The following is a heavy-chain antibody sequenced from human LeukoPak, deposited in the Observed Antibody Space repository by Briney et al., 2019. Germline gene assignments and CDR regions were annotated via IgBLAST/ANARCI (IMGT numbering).Heavy chain of an antibody. CDR3: AVTSRSYAFDY. J-gene: IGHJ4*02. CDR1: GFTFTNNW. D-gene: IGHD3-16*01. CDR2: INQDGSEA. Sequence: GGSLRLSCAASGFTFTNNWMFWVRQAPGKGPEWLANINQDGSEAYSVDSVKGRFTISRDNAKNSVYLQMNSLRVEDTAVYYCAVTSRSYAFDYWGPGTLVTVSS. V-gene: IGHV3-7*02.